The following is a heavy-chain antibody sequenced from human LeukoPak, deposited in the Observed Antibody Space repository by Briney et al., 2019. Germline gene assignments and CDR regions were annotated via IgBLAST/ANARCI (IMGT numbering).Heavy chain of an antibody. CDR3: AREGSYCVGGDCYSFDF. CDR2: MHAGNGNT. D-gene: IGHD2-21*02. CDR1: GYRFISHY. Sequence: ASVKVSCKASGYRFISHYIHWVRQAPGQGPEWLGWMHAGNGNTRYPEKFEGRVTMTRDTSSNTAYMALTSLKSDDTAVYYCAREGSYCVGGDCYSFDFWGQGTLVTVSS. J-gene: IGHJ4*02. V-gene: IGHV1-2*02.